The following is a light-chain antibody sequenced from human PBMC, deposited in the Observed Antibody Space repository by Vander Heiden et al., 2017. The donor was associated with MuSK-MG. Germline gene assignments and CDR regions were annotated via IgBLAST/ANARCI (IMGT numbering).Light chain of an antibody. Sequence: QAGLTQPSSLSASPGASASPACPLRSGINVGTYRIYWYQQKPGSPPQYHLRYKSDSDKQQGSGVPSRFSGSKDASANAGILLISGLQAEDEDDYYCRIGHSSAWVFGGGTKLTVL. J-gene: IGLJ3*02. CDR3: RIGHSSAWV. CDR2: YKSDSDK. CDR1: SGINVGTYR. V-gene: IGLV5-45*03.